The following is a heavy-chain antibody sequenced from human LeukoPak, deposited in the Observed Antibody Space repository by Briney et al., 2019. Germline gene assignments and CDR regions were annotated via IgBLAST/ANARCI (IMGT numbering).Heavy chain of an antibody. CDR1: GPSISSGSYY. V-gene: IGHV4-61*02. D-gene: IGHD3-22*01. CDR2: IYTRGTT. CDR3: ARDLCYYDSSGYYLWCFDI. J-gene: IGHJ3*02. Sequence: SQTLSLTCTVSGPSISSGSYYWSWIRQPAGKGLEWIGRIYTRGTTNYHPSLKSRVTISVDTTKRQFSLKLSSVTAADTAVYYCARDLCYYDSSGYYLWCFDIWGQGTMVTVSS.